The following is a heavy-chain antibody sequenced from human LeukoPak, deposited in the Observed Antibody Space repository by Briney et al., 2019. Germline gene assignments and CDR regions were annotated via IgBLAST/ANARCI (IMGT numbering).Heavy chain of an antibody. CDR3: AELGITMIGGV. Sequence: GGSLRLSCAASGFTFSSYGMSWVRQAPGKGLEGVANIKQDGSEKYYVDSVRGRFTISRDNAKNSLYLQMNSLRAEDTAVYYCAELGITMIGGVWGKGTTVTISS. D-gene: IGHD3-10*02. V-gene: IGHV3-7*01. CDR1: GFTFSSYG. CDR2: IKQDGSEK. J-gene: IGHJ6*04.